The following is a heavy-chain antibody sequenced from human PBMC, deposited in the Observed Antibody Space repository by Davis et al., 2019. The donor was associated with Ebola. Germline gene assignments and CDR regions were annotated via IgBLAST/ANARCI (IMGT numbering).Heavy chain of an antibody. V-gene: IGHV5-51*01. Sequence: GGSLRLSCKGSGYSFTSYWIGWVRQMPRKGLEWMGIIYAGDSETRYSPSFQGQVTISVDKSLSTAYLQWSSLKASDTAMYYCARQKYSYGYKDGFDMWGQGTMVTVSS. J-gene: IGHJ3*02. CDR1: GYSFTSYW. CDR2: IYAGDSET. CDR3: ARQKYSYGYKDGFDM. D-gene: IGHD5-18*01.